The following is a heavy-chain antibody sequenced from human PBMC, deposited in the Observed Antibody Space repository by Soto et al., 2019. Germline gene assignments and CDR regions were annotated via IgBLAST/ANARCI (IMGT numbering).Heavy chain of an antibody. CDR2: TRNKANSYTT. CDR1: GFTFSDHY. V-gene: IGHV3-72*01. J-gene: IGHJ6*02. Sequence: PGGSLRLSCAASGFTFSDHYMDWVRQAPGKGLEWVGRTRNKANSYTTEYAASVKGRFTISRDDSKSSLYLQMNSLKTEDTAVYYCARAPWEIYYYGMDVWGQGTTVTVS. D-gene: IGHD1-26*01. CDR3: ARAPWEIYYYGMDV.